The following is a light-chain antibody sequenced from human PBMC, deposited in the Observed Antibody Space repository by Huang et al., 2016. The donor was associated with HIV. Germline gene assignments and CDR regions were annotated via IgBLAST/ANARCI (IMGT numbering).Light chain of an antibody. J-gene: IGKJ1*01. CDR3: QQRSDWPPLT. CDR2: DAS. V-gene: IGKV3-11*01. Sequence: EIVLTQSPATLSLSPGERATLSCRASQSVRNYLAWYQQKPGQAPRLLIYDASNRATGTPARFSGSGSGTDFTLTISSLEPEDFAVYYCQQRSDWPPLTFGQGTKVEIK. CDR1: QSVRNY.